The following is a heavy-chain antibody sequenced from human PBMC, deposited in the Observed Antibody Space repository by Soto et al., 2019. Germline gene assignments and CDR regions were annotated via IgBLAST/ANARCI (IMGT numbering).Heavy chain of an antibody. Sequence: MPLVQSWAEVKETGSSVTVSCKALGNTFTYRYLHWVRQAPGQALECMGWITPFSVDGNSAKTFQERVTLTRDRSINTSYMQMSSLRSEDTAMYCCAGGGAGSGPFTWELPDHWGQGTLVTVSS. V-gene: IGHV1-45*02. J-gene: IGHJ5*02. CDR2: ITPFSVDG. CDR3: AGGGAGSGPFTWELPDH. D-gene: IGHD1-26*01. CDR1: GNTFTYRY.